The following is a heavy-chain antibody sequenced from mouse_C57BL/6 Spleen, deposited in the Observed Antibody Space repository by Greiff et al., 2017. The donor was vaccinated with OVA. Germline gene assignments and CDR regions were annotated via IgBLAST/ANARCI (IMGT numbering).Heavy chain of an antibody. D-gene: IGHD2-4*01. V-gene: IGHV1-39*01. Sequence: VQLKESGPELVKPGASVKISCKASGYSFTDYNMNWVKQSNGKSLEWIGVINPNYGTSSYNQKFKGKATLTVDQSSSTAYMQLNSLTSEDSAVYYCASYDYDGDAFAYWGQGTLVTVSA. CDR2: INPNYGTS. CDR1: GYSFTDYN. CDR3: ASYDYDGDAFAY. J-gene: IGHJ3*01.